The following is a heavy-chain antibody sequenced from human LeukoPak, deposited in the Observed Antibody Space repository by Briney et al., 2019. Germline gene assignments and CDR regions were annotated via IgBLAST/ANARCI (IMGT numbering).Heavy chain of an antibody. Sequence: AASVKVSCKASGGTFSSYAISWVRQAPGQGLEWMGGIIPIFGTANYAQKFQGRVTITADKSTSTAYMELSSLRSEDTAVYYCAREAYSSSGWNWFDPWGQGTLVTVSS. V-gene: IGHV1-69*06. CDR3: AREAYSSSGWNWFDP. J-gene: IGHJ5*02. CDR1: GGTFSSYA. CDR2: IIPIFGTA. D-gene: IGHD6-13*01.